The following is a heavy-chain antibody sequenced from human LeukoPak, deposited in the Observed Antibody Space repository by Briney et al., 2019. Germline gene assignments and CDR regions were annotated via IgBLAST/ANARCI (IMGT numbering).Heavy chain of an antibody. V-gene: IGHV3-23*01. CDR3: AKTSYNWNYDAFDI. J-gene: IGHJ3*02. CDR1: GFTFSSYS. Sequence: GGSLRLSCAASGFTFSSYSMNWVRQAPGKGLEWVSAISGSGGSTYYADSVKGRFTISRDNSKNTLYLQMNSLRAEDTALYYCAKTSYNWNYDAFDIWGQGTMVTVSS. D-gene: IGHD1-7*01. CDR2: ISGSGGST.